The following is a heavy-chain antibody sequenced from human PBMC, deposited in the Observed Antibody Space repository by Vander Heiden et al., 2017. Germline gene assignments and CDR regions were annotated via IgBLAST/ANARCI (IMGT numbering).Heavy chain of an antibody. CDR1: GFIYTNHW. CDR2: IKQDGSVI. CDR3: ARDYSGSGSHDS. V-gene: IGHV3-7*01. D-gene: IGHD3-10*01. Sequence: EVQLVESGGGLVQPGESLKLYCAASGFIYTNHWMSWVRQAPGKGLEWVANIKQDGSVIYYVDSVKGRFTISRDNAEKSLYLQMTSLRAEDTAVYYCARDYSGSGSHDSWGQGTLVTVSS. J-gene: IGHJ4*02.